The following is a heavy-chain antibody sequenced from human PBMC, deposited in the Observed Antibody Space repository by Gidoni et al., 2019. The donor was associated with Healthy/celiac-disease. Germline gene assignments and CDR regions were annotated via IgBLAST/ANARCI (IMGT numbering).Heavy chain of an antibody. D-gene: IGHD3-3*01. CDR3: ARRFLGNWFDP. CDR1: GYSFTSYW. V-gene: IGHV5-51*01. Sequence: EVPLVQSGAEVKKPGESLKISCKGSGYSFTSYWIGWVRRLPGKGVEWLGIIYPGDADTRYSPSFQGQVTTSADKSISTAYLQWSSLKASDTAMYYCARRFLGNWFDPWGQGTLVTVSS. J-gene: IGHJ5*02. CDR2: IYPGDADT.